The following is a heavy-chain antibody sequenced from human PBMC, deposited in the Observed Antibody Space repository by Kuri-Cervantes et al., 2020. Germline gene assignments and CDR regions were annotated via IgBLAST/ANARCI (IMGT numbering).Heavy chain of an antibody. CDR3: ARDLDYYDSSGYSHAFDI. Sequence: ASVKVSCKASGYTFTGYYMHWVRQAPGQGLEWMGWINPNSGGTNYAQKFQGRVTMTRDTSISTAYMELSSLRSEDTAVYYCARDLDYYDSSGYSHAFDIWGQGTMVTVSS. D-gene: IGHD3-22*01. CDR2: INPNSGGT. V-gene: IGHV1-2*02. CDR1: GYTFTGYY. J-gene: IGHJ3*02.